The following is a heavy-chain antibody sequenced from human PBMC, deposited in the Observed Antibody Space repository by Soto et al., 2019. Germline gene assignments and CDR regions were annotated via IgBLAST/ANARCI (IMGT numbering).Heavy chain of an antibody. J-gene: IGHJ4*02. CDR3: ERGKQLDRFDY. CDR1: GGSISGDH. Sequence: SETLSLTCSVSGGSISGDHWSWVRQPPGKGLEWIGYMYNSGSTNNNPSLKSRVTISLDTSKNQVSLKLSSVTAADTAVYYCERGKQLDRFDYWGQGTQVTVYS. D-gene: IGHD5-18*01. V-gene: IGHV4-59*01. CDR2: MYNSGST.